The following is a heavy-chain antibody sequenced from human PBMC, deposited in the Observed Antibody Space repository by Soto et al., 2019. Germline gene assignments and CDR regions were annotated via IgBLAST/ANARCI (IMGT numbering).Heavy chain of an antibody. CDR1: GDTFANFG. CDR3: ARVVRGVVNCFDP. Sequence: HLVQSGPEVKRPGASITVSCKTSGDTFANFGLSWLRQAPGQGLEWMGWIATYNNNKNYAQKFHGRLTLTTDTSTSTAYKELESLVYDDTAVYYCARVVRGVVNCFDPWGQGTLVTVSS. CDR2: IATYNNNK. V-gene: IGHV1-18*01. D-gene: IGHD3-10*01. J-gene: IGHJ5*02.